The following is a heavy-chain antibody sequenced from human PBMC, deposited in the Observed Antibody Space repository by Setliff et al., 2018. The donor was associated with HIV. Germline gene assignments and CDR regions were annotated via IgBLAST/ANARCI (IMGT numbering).Heavy chain of an antibody. V-gene: IGHV1-69*05. D-gene: IGHD1-26*01. CDR3: AREVGTYSGSYAVADGFDI. CDR2: IIPIFGTA. Sequence: GASVKVSCKASGGTFSSYAISWVRQAPGQGLEWIGGIIPIFGTANCAQKFQGRVTITTDESTGTTYMELSSLRSEDTAVYYCAREVGTYSGSYAVADGFDIWGQGTMVTVSS. CDR1: GGTFSSYA. J-gene: IGHJ3*02.